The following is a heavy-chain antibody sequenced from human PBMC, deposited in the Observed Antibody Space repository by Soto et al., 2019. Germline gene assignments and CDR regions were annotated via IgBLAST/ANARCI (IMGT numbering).Heavy chain of an antibody. D-gene: IGHD3-10*01. CDR3: ARAKNPTYYYGSGSYYIPGPFDY. V-gene: IGHV3-30-3*01. CDR1: GFTFSSYA. J-gene: IGHJ4*02. CDR2: ISYDGSNK. Sequence: PGGSLRLSCAASGFTFSSYAMHWVRQAPGKGLEWVAVISYDGSNKYYADSVKGRFTISRDNSKNTLYLQMNSLRAEDTAVYYCARAKNPTYYYGSGSYYIPGPFDYWGQGTLVTVSS.